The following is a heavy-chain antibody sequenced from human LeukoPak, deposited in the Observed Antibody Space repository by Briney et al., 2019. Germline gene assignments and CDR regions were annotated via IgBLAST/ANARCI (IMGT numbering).Heavy chain of an antibody. CDR2: ISYDGSNK. J-gene: IGHJ4*02. D-gene: IGHD6-13*01. Sequence: GGSLRLSCAASGFTFSSFAMHWVRQAPGKGLEWVAVISYDGSNKYFADSVKGRFTISRDNSKNTLYLQMNSLRAEDTAVYYCARDQMIAAAGLDYWGQGTLSPSPQ. V-gene: IGHV3-30-3*01. CDR1: GFTFSSFA. CDR3: ARDQMIAAAGLDY.